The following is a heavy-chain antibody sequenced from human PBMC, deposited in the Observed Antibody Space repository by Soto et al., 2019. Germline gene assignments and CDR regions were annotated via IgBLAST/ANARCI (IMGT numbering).Heavy chain of an antibody. J-gene: IGHJ6*02. CDR3: ARDSPGSGVLLWFGESYGMDV. D-gene: IGHD3-10*01. CDR1: GGTFSSYA. Sequence: GASVKVSCKASGGTFSSYAISWMRQATGQGLEWMGGIIPIFGTAHYAQKFQGRVTITADESTRTAYMELSSLRSEDTAVYYCARDSPGSGVLLWFGESYGMDVWGQGTTVTVSS. V-gene: IGHV1-69*13. CDR2: IIPIFGTA.